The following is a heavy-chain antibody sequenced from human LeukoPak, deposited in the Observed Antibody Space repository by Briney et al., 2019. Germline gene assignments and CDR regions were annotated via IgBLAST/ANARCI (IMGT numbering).Heavy chain of an antibody. Sequence: GGSLRLSCATSGFSFSGSTMHWVRQAPGKGLEWLGHIRSKRDNYATVYAASVEGRFTISRDDSKNTAYLQMNSLKTEDSAVYFCARDSSSEGPLDYWGQGTLVAVSS. D-gene: IGHD6-6*01. J-gene: IGHJ4*02. CDR3: ARDSSSEGPLDY. CDR1: GFSFSGST. V-gene: IGHV3-73*01. CDR2: IRSKRDNYAT.